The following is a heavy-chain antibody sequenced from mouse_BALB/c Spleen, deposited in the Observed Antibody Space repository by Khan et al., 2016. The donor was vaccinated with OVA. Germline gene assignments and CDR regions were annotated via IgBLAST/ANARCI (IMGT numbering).Heavy chain of an antibody. V-gene: IGHV1S81*02. CDR3: ARIKKIVATYFDY. Sequence: QVQLQQSGAELVKAGASVKMSCKASGYTFTSYWMHWVKQRLGQGLEWFAETNPTNGRTYYNEKFKSKATLTVDKSSSTAYMLLSGPTFEDSAVYYCARIKKIVATYFDYCGQVTTLTVSS. CDR2: TNPTNGRT. D-gene: IGHD1-1*01. J-gene: IGHJ2*01. CDR1: GYTFTSYW.